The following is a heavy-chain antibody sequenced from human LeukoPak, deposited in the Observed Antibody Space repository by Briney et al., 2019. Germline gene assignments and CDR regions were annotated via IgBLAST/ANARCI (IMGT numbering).Heavy chain of an antibody. D-gene: IGHD4-11*01. CDR2: IYYSGTT. V-gene: IGHV4-59*08. CDR1: GGSISSYY. J-gene: IGHJ3*02. Sequence: PSETLSLTCTVSGGSISSYYWSWIRQPPGKGLEWIGYIYYSGTTNYNPSLRSRVTISVDTSKNQFSLKLSSVTAADTAVYYCARHTDYPDAFDIWGQGTMVTVSS. CDR3: ARHTDYPDAFDI.